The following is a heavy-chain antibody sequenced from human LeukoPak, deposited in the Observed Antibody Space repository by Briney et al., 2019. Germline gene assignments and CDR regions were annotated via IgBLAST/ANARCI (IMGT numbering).Heavy chain of an antibody. D-gene: IGHD6-13*01. V-gene: IGHV4-4*09. J-gene: IGHJ6*03. CDR1: GGSISSYY. CDR2: IYTSGST. Sequence: SSETLSLTCTVSGGSISSYYWSWIRQPPGEGLEWIGYIYTSGSTNYNPSLKSRVTISVDTSKDQFSLKLSSVTAADTAVYYCASLGYSSSWYIGYYYYMDVWGKGTTVTVSS. CDR3: ASLGYSSSWYIGYYYYMDV.